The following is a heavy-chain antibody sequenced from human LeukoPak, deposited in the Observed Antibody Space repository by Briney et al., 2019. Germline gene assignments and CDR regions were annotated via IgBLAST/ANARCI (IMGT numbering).Heavy chain of an antibody. CDR1: GGSISSYY. CDR3: ARRPRDGYNRYWFDP. Sequence: SETLSLTCTVSGGSISSYYWSWIRQPPGKGLEWIGYIYYSGSTNYNLSLKSRVTISVDTSKNQFSLKLSSVTAADTAVYYCARRPRDGYNRYWFDPWGQGTLVTVSS. V-gene: IGHV4-59*08. CDR2: IYYSGST. J-gene: IGHJ5*02. D-gene: IGHD5-24*01.